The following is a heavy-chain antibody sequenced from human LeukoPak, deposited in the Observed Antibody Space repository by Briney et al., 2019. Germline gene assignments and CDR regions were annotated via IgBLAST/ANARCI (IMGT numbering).Heavy chain of an antibody. CDR2: IYPSGSP. J-gene: IGHJ4*02. CDR3: ARGGGPPSYFDY. D-gene: IGHD3-16*01. V-gene: IGHV4-4*07. Sequence: PSETLSLTCTVSGGSISSYYWSWIRQPAGKGLEWIGRIYPSGSPNYNPSLKSRVTISLDTSRNQFSLKLISVTAADTAVYYCARGGGPPSYFDYWGQGTLVSGSS. CDR1: GGSISSYY.